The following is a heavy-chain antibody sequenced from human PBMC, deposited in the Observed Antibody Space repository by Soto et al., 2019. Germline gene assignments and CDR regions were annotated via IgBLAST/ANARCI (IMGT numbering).Heavy chain of an antibody. CDR1: GFTFRNYA. CDR3: ARDFLDKASNWFDP. J-gene: IGHJ5*02. Sequence: QVQLVESGGGVVQPGRSLRLSCAASGFTFRNYAMHWVRQAPGKGLEWVAIISKTGGEIHYTDSVKGRFTISRDNSRNTLYLQMNGLRPEDTAVYHCARDFLDKASNWFDPWGQGTLVTVSS. D-gene: IGHD3-3*01. CDR2: ISKTGGEI. V-gene: IGHV3-30-3*01.